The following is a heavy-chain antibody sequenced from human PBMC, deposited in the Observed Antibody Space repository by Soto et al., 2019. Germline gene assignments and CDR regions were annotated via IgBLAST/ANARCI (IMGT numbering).Heavy chain of an antibody. Sequence: QVQLQESGPGLVKPSETLSLTCTVSGGSISSYYWSWIRQPAGKGLEWIGRIYTSGSTNYNPSLKIRVTMSVDTSMTQCSLKLSSVTAADTAVYYCARYSSSWTDYFDYWGQGTLVTVSS. CDR1: GGSISSYY. CDR2: IYTSGST. J-gene: IGHJ4*02. CDR3: ARYSSSWTDYFDY. D-gene: IGHD6-13*01. V-gene: IGHV4-4*07.